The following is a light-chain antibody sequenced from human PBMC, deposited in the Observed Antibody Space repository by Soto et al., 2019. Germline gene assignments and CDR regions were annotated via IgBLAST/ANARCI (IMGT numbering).Light chain of an antibody. CDR2: DVS. CDR1: SSDVGAYNY. CDR3: SSYTSSNTEV. J-gene: IGLJ1*01. V-gene: IGLV2-14*03. Sequence: QSALTQPASVSGSPGQSITISCTGTSSDVGAYNYVSWYQHHPGKAHKLIIYDVSDRPSGVSNRFSASKSGSTASLTISGLQAEDEADYYCSSYTSSNTEVFGTGTKVTVL.